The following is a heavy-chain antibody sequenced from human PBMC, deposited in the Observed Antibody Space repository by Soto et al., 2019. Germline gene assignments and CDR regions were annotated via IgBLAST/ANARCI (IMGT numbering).Heavy chain of an antibody. CDR3: ARGDHYYYGMDV. Sequence: ASVKVSCKASGYTFTSYAMHWVRQAPGQRLEWMGWINAGNGNTKYSQKFQGRVTITRDTSASTAYMELSSLRSEDTAVYYCARGDHYYYGMDVWGQGTTVTVS. J-gene: IGHJ6*02. CDR2: INAGNGNT. V-gene: IGHV1-3*01. CDR1: GYTFTSYA.